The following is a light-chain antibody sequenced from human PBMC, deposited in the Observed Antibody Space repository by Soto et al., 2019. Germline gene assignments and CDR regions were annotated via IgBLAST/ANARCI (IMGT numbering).Light chain of an antibody. CDR2: DDS. V-gene: IGLV3-21*02. J-gene: IGLJ1*01. CDR3: QVCDSSSDHYV. CDR1: NIRSKS. Sequence: SCGLTRPASVSVAPGQTARITCGGNNIRSKSVHWYQQKPGQAPVLVVYDDSDRPSGIPERFSGYNSGNTATLTISRVEAGDEADYYCQVCDSSSDHYVFRPGTHVTL.